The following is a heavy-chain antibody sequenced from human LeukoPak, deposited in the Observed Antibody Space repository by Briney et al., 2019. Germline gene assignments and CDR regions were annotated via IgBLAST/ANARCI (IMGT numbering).Heavy chain of an antibody. CDR3: ARGPPYYDILTGSYWFDP. CDR1: GYTFTSYD. Sequence: ASVKVSCKASGYTFTSYDINWVRQATGQGLEWMGWMNPNSGNTGYAQKFQGRVTMTRNTSICTAYMELSSLRSEDTAVYYCARGPPYYDILTGSYWFDPWGQGTLVTVSS. V-gene: IGHV1-8*01. J-gene: IGHJ5*02. D-gene: IGHD3-9*01. CDR2: MNPNSGNT.